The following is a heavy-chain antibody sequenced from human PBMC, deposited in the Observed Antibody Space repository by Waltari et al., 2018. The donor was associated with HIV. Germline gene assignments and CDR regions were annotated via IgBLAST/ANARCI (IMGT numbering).Heavy chain of an antibody. D-gene: IGHD6-19*01. CDR3: ARDPEWLVEGGDY. Sequence: EVQLVESGGGLVQPGGSLRLSCAASGFIFRSYSVNWVRQGPGKGLEWVSYISRSGNTKYYADSVKGRFTIFRDNAKNSLYLQMNSLRDEDTAVYYCARDPEWLVEGGDYWGQGTLVTVSS. V-gene: IGHV3-48*02. CDR1: GFIFRSYS. CDR2: ISRSGNTK. J-gene: IGHJ4*02.